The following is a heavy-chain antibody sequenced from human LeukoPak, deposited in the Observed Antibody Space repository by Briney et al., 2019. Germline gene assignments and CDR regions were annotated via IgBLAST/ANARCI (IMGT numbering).Heavy chain of an antibody. CDR3: ARHTIYGIAAAADGHYMDV. J-gene: IGHJ6*03. V-gene: IGHV4-39*01. Sequence: TSETLSLTCTVSGGSISSSSYYWGWIRQPPGKGLEWIGSIYYSGSTYYNPSLKSRVTISVDTSKNQFSLKLSSVTAADTAVYYCARHTIYGIAAAADGHYMDVWGKGTTVTISS. D-gene: IGHD6-13*01. CDR1: GGSISSSSYY. CDR2: IYYSGST.